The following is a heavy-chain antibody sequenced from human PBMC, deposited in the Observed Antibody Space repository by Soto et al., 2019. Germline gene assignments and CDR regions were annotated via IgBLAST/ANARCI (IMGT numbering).Heavy chain of an antibody. Sequence: QVQLVQSGAEVKKPGASVKVSCKASGYTFTSYAMQWVRQAPGQRLEWMGWINAGNGNTKYSQKFQGRVTITRDTSASTAYMELGSLRSEDTVVYYWARDPGNSYGYNWGQGALVTVSS. V-gene: IGHV1-3*01. CDR3: ARDPGNSYGYN. D-gene: IGHD5-18*01. J-gene: IGHJ4*02. CDR1: GYTFTSYA. CDR2: INAGNGNT.